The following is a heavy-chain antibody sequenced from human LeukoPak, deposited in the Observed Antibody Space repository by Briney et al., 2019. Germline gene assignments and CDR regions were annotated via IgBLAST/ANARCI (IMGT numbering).Heavy chain of an antibody. CDR2: IYHSEST. J-gene: IGHJ4*02. CDR3: ARWDKYQLLSARD. Sequence: SETLSLTCIVSAYSISSGYYWGWIRQPPGKGLEWIGSIYHSESTYYNPSLKSRVTISIDTSKNQFSLKLSSVTAADTAVYYCARWDKYQLLSARDWGQGTLVTVSS. CDR1: AYSISSGYY. D-gene: IGHD2-2*01. V-gene: IGHV4-38-2*02.